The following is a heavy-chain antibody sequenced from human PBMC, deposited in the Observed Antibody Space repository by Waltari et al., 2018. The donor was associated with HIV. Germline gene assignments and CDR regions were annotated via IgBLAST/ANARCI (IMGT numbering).Heavy chain of an antibody. CDR3: ARDHYYGSSGYYSDY. CDR2: SSGYNGDT. J-gene: IGHJ4*02. D-gene: IGHD3-22*01. Sequence: QAHLVPSGAELRKPGASGTVPCKASGYPFTTYGITWVRQAPGQGLEWMGWSSGYNGDTKYAQKVRGRVTMTTDTSTSTAYLEMGSLRFDDTAVYYCARDHYYGSSGYYSDYWGQGTLVTVSS. CDR1: GYPFTTYG. V-gene: IGHV1-18*01.